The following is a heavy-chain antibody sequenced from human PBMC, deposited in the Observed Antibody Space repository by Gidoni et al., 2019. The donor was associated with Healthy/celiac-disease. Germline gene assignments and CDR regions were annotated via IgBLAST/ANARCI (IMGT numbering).Heavy chain of an antibody. V-gene: IGHV3-9*01. CDR3: AKDMQMLGRIQPSFDY. J-gene: IGHJ4*02. CDR1: GFTFDDYA. CDR2: ISWNSGSI. Sequence: EVQLVESGGGLVQPGRSLRLSCAASGFTFDDYAMHWVRQAPGKGLEWVSGISWNSGSIGYADSVKGRFTISRDNAKNSLYLQMNSLRAEDTALYYCAKDMQMLGRIQPSFDYWGQGTLVTVSS. D-gene: IGHD5-18*01.